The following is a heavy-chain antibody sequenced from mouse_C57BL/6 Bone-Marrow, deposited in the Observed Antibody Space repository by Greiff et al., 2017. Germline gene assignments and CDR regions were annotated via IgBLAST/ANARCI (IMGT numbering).Heavy chain of an antibody. CDR1: GFSLTSYG. D-gene: IGHD2-3*01. J-gene: IGHJ2*01. CDR3: ARADGLDY. V-gene: IGHV2-2*01. CDR2: IWSGGST. Sequence: VHLVESGPGLVQPSQSLSITCTVSGFSLTSYGVHWVRQSPGKGLEWLGVIWSGGSTDYNAAFISRLSISKDKSTRQVFFKMNSLQADDTAIYYCARADGLDYWGQGTTLTVSS.